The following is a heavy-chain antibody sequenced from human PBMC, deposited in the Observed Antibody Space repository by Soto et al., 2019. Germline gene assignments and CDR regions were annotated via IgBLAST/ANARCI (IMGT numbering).Heavy chain of an antibody. CDR2: VNSGGNIT. V-gene: IGHV3-74*01. Sequence: PGRYLRLSCTASGFALSRYWMYWVRQVPGKGLVWVSHVNSGGNITPYADSVRGRFTISRDNSKNTLYLDMHSLTSDDTAVYFFARSLWSPYFYYGLYVWGDRTTFTVSS. CDR1: GFALSRYW. CDR3: ARSLWSPYFYYGLYV. J-gene: IGHJ6*02. D-gene: IGHD2-21*01.